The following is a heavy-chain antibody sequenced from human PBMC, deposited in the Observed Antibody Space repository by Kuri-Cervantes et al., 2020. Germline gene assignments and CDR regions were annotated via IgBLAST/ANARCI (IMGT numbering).Heavy chain of an antibody. J-gene: IGHJ6*03. D-gene: IGHD1/OR15-1a*01. V-gene: IGHV1-3*01. CDR3: AISGYEQNYYYYYMDV. Sequence: ASVKVSCQASGYTFTSYAMHWVRQAPGQRLEWMGWINAGNGNTKYSQKFQGRVTITRDTSASTAYMELSSLRSEDTAVYYCAISGYEQNYYYYYMDVWGKGTTVTVSS. CDR1: GYTFTSYA. CDR2: INAGNGNT.